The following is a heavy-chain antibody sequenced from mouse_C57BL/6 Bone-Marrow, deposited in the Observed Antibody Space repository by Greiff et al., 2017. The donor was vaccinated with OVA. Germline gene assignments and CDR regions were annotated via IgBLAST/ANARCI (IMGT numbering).Heavy chain of an antibody. CDR1: GFTFSDYY. J-gene: IGHJ2*01. D-gene: IGHD3-3*01. CDR2: INYDGSST. CDR3: ARGCSPFDY. V-gene: IGHV5-16*01. Sequence: DVHLVESEGGLVQPGSSMKLSCTASGFTFSDYYMAWVRQVPEKGLEWVANINYDGSSTYYLDSLKSRFIISRDNATNTLYLQMSSLKSEDTAKYYCARGCSPFDYWGQGTTLTVSS.